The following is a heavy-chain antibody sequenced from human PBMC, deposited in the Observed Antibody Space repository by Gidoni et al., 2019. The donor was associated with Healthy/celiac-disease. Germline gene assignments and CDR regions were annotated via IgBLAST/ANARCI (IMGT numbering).Heavy chain of an antibody. CDR1: GYTFTGYS. J-gene: IGHJ4*02. CDR2: INPNRGGT. CDR3: AREWVVATYLDY. Sequence: QLVQSGAEVKKPGASVKVSCKASGYTFTGYSMHWVRQAPGQGLEWMGRINPNRGGTNYAQKFQGRVTMTRDTSISTAYMELSRLRSDDTAVYYCAREWVVATYLDYWGQGTLVTVSS. D-gene: IGHD5-12*01. V-gene: IGHV1-2*06.